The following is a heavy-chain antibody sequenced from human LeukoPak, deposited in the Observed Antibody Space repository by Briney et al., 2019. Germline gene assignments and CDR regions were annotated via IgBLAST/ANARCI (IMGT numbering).Heavy chain of an antibody. V-gene: IGHV4-59*12. J-gene: IGHJ4*02. CDR2: IYYSGST. CDR3: ARERKQTEDSSGYYYYFDY. D-gene: IGHD3-22*01. Sequence: SETLSLTCTVSGGSISSYYWSWIRQPPGKGLEWIGYIYYSGSTYYNPSLKSRVTISVDTSKNQFSLKLSSVTAADTAVYYCARERKQTEDSSGYYYYFDYWGQGTLVTVSS. CDR1: GGSISSYY.